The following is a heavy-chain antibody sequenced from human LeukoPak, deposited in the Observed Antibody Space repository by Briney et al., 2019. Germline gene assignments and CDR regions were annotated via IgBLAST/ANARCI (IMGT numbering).Heavy chain of an antibody. Sequence: PSETLSLTCTVSGGSISSSSYYWGWIRQPPGKGLEWIGSIYYSGSTYYNPSLKSRVTISVDTSKNQFSLKLSSVTAADTAVYYCAREKSPDYCSGASCYFDHWGQGTLVTVSP. V-gene: IGHV4-39*07. CDR2: IYYSGST. D-gene: IGHD2-15*01. J-gene: IGHJ4*02. CDR3: AREKSPDYCSGASCYFDH. CDR1: GGSISSSSYY.